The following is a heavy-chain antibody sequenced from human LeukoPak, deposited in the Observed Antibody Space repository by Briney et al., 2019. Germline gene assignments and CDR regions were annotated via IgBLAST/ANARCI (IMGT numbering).Heavy chain of an antibody. D-gene: IGHD2-15*01. Sequence: SETLSLTCTVSGGSISSSSYYWGWIRQPPGKGLEWIGSIYYSGSTYYNPSLKSRVTISVDTSKNQFSLKLSSVTAVDTAVYYCATSVVTAFYDYWGQGTLVTVSS. V-gene: IGHV4-39*01. CDR2: IYYSGST. CDR1: GGSISSSSYY. J-gene: IGHJ4*02. CDR3: ATSVVTAFYDY.